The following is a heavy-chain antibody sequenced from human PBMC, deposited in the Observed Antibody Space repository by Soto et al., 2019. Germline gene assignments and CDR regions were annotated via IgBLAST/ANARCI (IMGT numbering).Heavy chain of an antibody. CDR3: ATTSGHYSSAWQRLDV. CDR2: INPYNGAT. Sequence: QVQLVQSGAEVKKPGASVKVSCKASGYTFTAYHVHWVRQAPGQGLEWMARINPYNGATNYAQRFQDRVTLTSDTSISTAYMEINKLASDDAAVYYCATTSGHYSSAWQRLDVWGRGTTVTVSS. V-gene: IGHV1-2*06. J-gene: IGHJ6*02. D-gene: IGHD6-19*01. CDR1: GYTFTAYH.